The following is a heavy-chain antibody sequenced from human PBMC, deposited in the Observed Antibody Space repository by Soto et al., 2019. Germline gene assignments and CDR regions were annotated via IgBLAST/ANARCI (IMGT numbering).Heavy chain of an antibody. CDR2: INAGNGYT. V-gene: IGHV1-3*01. J-gene: IGHJ4*02. Sequence: QVQLVQYGAEGKKPGASVKGSCETSGYTFANYPMHWVRQAPGQTLEWMGWINAGNGYTKYSQKFQGRVTITRDTSAIIAYMELSSLRSEDTAVYYCARAKIITTLDYWGQGTLVTVSS. D-gene: IGHD3-10*01. CDR1: GYTFANYP. CDR3: ARAKIITTLDY.